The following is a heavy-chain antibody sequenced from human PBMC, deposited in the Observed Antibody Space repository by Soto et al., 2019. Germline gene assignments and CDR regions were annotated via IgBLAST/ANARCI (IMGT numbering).Heavy chain of an antibody. CDR2: IYYSGST. J-gene: IGHJ6*02. D-gene: IGHD3-10*01. V-gene: IGHV4-39*01. CDR1: GGSISSSSYY. CDR3: ASTGDYGSGSYYSGSYYYGMDV. Sequence: SETLSLTCTVSGGSISSSSYYWGWIRQPPGKGLEWIGSIYYSGSTYYNPSLKSRVTISVDTSKNQFSLKLSSVTAADTAVYYCASTGDYGSGSYYSGSYYYGMDVWGQGTTVTVSS.